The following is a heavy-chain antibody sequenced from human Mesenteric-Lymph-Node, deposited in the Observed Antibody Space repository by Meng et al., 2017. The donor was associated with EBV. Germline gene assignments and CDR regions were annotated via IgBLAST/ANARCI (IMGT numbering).Heavy chain of an antibody. CDR1: GGALSTYS. CDR2: VIPLFKTT. Sequence: QVHLLYLGHWLRNPGSSCQVSCKASGGALSTYSLSWLRQAPGQGLEWMGGVIPLFKTTNYAQDLEGRLTIITDESTDTAFMELSSLRLEDTAVYYCATAQSSTTTFFYYFDNWGQGTLVTVSS. D-gene: IGHD1-26*01. CDR3: ATAQSSTTTFFYYFDN. V-gene: IGHV1-69*01. J-gene: IGHJ4*02.